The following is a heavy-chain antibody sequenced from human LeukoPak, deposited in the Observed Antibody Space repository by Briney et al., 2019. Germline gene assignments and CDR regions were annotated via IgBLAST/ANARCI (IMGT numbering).Heavy chain of an antibody. Sequence: PSETLSLTCAVYGGSFSDFYWSWISQPPGKGLEWLGEINHRGGTNYNPSLRSRVTISFDTSKRQFSLKMSPVTAADTAVYYCARAHKFCISDSCYAPPGYWGRGTPVTVSS. CDR1: GGSFSDFY. CDR2: INHRGGT. J-gene: IGHJ4*01. D-gene: IGHD2-2*01. V-gene: IGHV4-34*01. CDR3: ARAHKFCISDSCYAPPGY.